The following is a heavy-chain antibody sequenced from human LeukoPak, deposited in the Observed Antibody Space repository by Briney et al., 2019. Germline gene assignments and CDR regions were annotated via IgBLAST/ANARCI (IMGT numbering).Heavy chain of an antibody. CDR3: ARAKEITMVRGLIITFYFNY. J-gene: IGHJ4*02. D-gene: IGHD3-10*01. CDR2: IYYSGST. CDR1: GASISSGGYS. V-gene: IGHV4-30-2*01. Sequence: SQTLSLTCAVSGASISSGGYSWTWIRQPPGKGLEWIGNIYYSGSTDYNPSLKSRVTMSVDRSKNQFSLNLSSVTAADTAVYYCARAKEITMVRGLIITFYFNYWGQGTLVTASS.